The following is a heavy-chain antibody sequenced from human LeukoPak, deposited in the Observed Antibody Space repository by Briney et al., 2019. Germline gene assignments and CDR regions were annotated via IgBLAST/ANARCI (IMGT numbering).Heavy chain of an antibody. V-gene: IGHV1-2*02. J-gene: IGHJ4*02. CDR1: GYTFTDYY. Sequence: ASVKVSCKASGYTFTDYYMHWVRQAPGQGLEWMGWINPNSGGTSYAQKFQGRVTMTRDTSISTAFMELSSLRSDDTAVYYCARDYYDFWSGYGRDFDYWGQGTLVTVSS. CDR2: INPNSGGT. CDR3: ARDYYDFWSGYGRDFDY. D-gene: IGHD3-3*01.